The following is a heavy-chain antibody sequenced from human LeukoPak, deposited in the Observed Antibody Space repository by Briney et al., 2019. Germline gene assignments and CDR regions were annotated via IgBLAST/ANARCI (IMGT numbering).Heavy chain of an antibody. CDR1: GFTFSSYW. V-gene: IGHV3-7*01. D-gene: IGHD4-17*01. CDR3: ARALYGDYVDY. CDR2: IKQDGSEK. J-gene: IGHJ4*02. Sequence: GGSLRLSCAASGFTFSSYWMSWVRQAPGKGLELVANIKQDGSEKYYVDSVKGRFTISRDNAKNSLYLQMNSLRAEDTAVFYCARALYGDYVDYWGQGTLVTVSS.